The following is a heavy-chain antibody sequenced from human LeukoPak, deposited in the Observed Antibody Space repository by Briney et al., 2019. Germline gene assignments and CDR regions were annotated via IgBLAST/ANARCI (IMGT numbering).Heavy chain of an antibody. Sequence: PSETLSLTCTVSGVSISSYYWSWIRQPPGKGLEWIGYIYYSGSTNYNPSLKSRVTISVDTSKNQFSLKLSSVTAADTAVYYCAQPALGKRLKRFPGAFDIWGQGTMVTVSS. CDR2: IYYSGST. J-gene: IGHJ3*02. V-gene: IGHV4-59*12. CDR3: AQPALGKRLKRFPGAFDI. CDR1: GVSISSYY. D-gene: IGHD2-8*01.